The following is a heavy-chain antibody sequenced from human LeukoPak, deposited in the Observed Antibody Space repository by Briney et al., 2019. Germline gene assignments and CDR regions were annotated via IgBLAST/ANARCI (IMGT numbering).Heavy chain of an antibody. CDR1: GDSISSYY. CDR3: ARHGAVAISYSFDI. V-gene: IGHV4-59*08. Sequence: SETLSLTCTVSGDSISSYYWTWIRHPPGKGLEWIAYIFHSGATSYNPSLKSRVTISIDTSNNQFSLKLNSVTAADTAVYYCARHGAVAISYSFDIWGQGTMVTVSS. D-gene: IGHD3-3*01. CDR2: IFHSGAT. J-gene: IGHJ3*02.